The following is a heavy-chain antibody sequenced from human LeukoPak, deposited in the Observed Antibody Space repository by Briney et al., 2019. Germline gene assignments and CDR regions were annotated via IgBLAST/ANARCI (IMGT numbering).Heavy chain of an antibody. Sequence: SETLSLTCTVSGGSISNGNYYWSWIRQPAGKRLEWIGRIFSTGKTTYNPSLESRVTMSVDTTMNHFSLKLSSVTAADTAVYYCAREFGSGNYYSAYYYYFMDVWGKGTTVTISS. CDR1: GGSISNGNYY. CDR3: AREFGSGNYYSAYYYYFMDV. D-gene: IGHD3-10*01. J-gene: IGHJ6*03. CDR2: IFSTGKT. V-gene: IGHV4-61*02.